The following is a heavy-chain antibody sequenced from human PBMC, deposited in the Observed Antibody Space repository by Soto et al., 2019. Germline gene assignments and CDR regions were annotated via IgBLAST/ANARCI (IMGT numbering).Heavy chain of an antibody. CDR2: IYYSGTT. J-gene: IGHJ5*02. CDR3: ARDSTDHWFDP. V-gene: IGHV4-59*01. Sequence: SETLSLTCTVSGGSIGTYYWSWIRQSPGKGLEWIANIYYSGTTNYNLSLKSQVTISMDTSKNQFSLTLSSVTAADTAAYYCARDSTDHWFDPWGQGILVTVSS. CDR1: GGSIGTYY.